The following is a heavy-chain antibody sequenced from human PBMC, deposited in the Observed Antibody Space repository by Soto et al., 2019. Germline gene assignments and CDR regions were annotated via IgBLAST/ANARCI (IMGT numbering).Heavy chain of an antibody. D-gene: IGHD3-3*01. CDR1: GFTFSSYS. CDR2: ISSSSSTI. V-gene: IGHV3-48*01. J-gene: IGHJ4*02. CDR3: ARGTGIDFCSGPSYPTLEYYFDY. Sequence: EVQLAESGGGLVQPGGSLGLSCAASGFTFSSYSMNWVRQAPGKGLEWISYISSSSSTIYYADSVKGRFTISRDNANNSLYLQMNSLEAEDTAVYYCARGTGIDFCSGPSYPTLEYYFDYWGQGTLVTVSS.